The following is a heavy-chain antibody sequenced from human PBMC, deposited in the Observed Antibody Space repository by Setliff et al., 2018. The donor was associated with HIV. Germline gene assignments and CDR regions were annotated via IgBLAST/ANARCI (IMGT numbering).Heavy chain of an antibody. J-gene: IGHJ4*02. CDR3: ARSITMVRGIRQDYFDY. Sequence: SETLSLTCTVSGGSISSGSYYWSWIRQPAGKGLEWIGRIYTSGISNFNPSLKSRVTMPIDTPKNQFSLKLSSVTAADTAAYFCARSITMVRGIRQDYFDYWGQGTLVTVSS. D-gene: IGHD3-10*01. CDR1: GGSISSGSYY. V-gene: IGHV4-61*02. CDR2: IYTSGIS.